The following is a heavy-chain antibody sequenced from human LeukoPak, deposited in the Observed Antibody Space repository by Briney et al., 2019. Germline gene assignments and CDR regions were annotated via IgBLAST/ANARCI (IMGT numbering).Heavy chain of an antibody. CDR2: IYYSGST. CDR3: ASYSSGWTIYYYYGMDV. CDR1: GVSISSSSYY. J-gene: IGHJ6*02. Sequence: SETLSLTCTVSGVSISSSSYYWGWIRQPPGKGLEWIGSIYYSGSTYYNPSLKSRVTISVDTSKNQFSLKLSSVTAADTAVYYYASYSSGWTIYYYYGMDVWGQGTTVTVSS. V-gene: IGHV4-39*01. D-gene: IGHD6-19*01.